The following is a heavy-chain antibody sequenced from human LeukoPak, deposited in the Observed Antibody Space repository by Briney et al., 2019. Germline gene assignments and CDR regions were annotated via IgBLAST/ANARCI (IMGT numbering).Heavy chain of an antibody. Sequence: PSETLSLTCTVSGGSISNYYWSWIRQPAGKGLEWIGRIYTSGSTNYNPSLKSRVTMSVDTSKNQFSLKLSSVTAADTAVYYCARGGYYYDSSGYYTFDYWGQGTLVTVSS. CDR2: IYTSGST. V-gene: IGHV4-4*07. CDR3: ARGGYYYDSSGYYTFDY. J-gene: IGHJ4*02. CDR1: GGSISNYY. D-gene: IGHD3-22*01.